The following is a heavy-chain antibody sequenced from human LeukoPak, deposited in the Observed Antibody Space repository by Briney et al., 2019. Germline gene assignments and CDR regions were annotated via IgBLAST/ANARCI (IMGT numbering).Heavy chain of an antibody. CDR1: GGTFSSYA. CDR2: IIPIFGTA. D-gene: IGHD2-15*01. CDR3: ATLMVVAATSPDY. V-gene: IGHV1-69*13. Sequence: SVNVSCKASGGTFSSYAISWVRQAPGQGLEWMGGIIPIFGTANYAQKFQGRVTITADESTSTAYMELSSLRSEDTAVYYCATLMVVAATSPDYWGQGTLVTVSS. J-gene: IGHJ4*02.